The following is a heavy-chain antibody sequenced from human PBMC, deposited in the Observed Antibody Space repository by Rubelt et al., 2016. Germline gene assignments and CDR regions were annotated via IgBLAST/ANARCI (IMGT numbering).Heavy chain of an antibody. Sequence: QVQLQQWGAGLLKPSETLSLTCAVYGGSVSGYYWSWIRQPPGKGLEWIGEINHSGSTNYNPSLKSRVTISVDTSKNQFSLKLSSVTAADTAVYYCANSMNWGADYWGQGTLVTVSS. CDR3: ANSMNWGADY. CDR2: INHSGST. V-gene: IGHV4-34*01. D-gene: IGHD7-27*01. CDR1: GGSVSGYY. J-gene: IGHJ4*02.